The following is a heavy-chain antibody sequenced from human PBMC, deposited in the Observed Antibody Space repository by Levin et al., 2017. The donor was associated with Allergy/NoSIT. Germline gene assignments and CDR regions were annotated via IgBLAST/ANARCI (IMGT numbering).Heavy chain of an antibody. CDR1: GFTFSSYS. J-gene: IGHJ6*03. V-gene: IGHV3-48*01. CDR3: AREEGGYSGYLYYYYYMDV. D-gene: IGHD5-12*01. CDR2: ISSSSSTI. Sequence: GESLKISCAASGFTFSSYSMNWVRQAPGKGLEWVSYISSSSSTIYYADSVKGRFTISRDNAKNSLYLQMNSLRAEDTAVYYCAREEGGYSGYLYYYYYMDVWGKGTTVTVSS.